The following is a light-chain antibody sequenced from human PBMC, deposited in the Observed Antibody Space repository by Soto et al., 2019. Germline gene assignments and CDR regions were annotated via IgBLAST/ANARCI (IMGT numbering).Light chain of an antibody. CDR3: QQRYNWPIT. V-gene: IGKV3D-20*02. CDR2: DAS. CDR1: QSVSSSY. Sequence: DIVMTQSPPTLSVSPGERATLSCRASQSVSSSYLAWYQQKPGQAPRLLIYDASNRATGIPARFSGSGSGTDFTLTISSLEPEDFSVYYCQQRYNWPITFGQGTRLEIK. J-gene: IGKJ5*01.